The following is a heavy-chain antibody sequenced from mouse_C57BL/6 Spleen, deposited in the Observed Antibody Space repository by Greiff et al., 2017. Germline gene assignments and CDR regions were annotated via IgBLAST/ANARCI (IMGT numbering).Heavy chain of an antibody. J-gene: IGHJ1*03. CDR2: IHPNSGST. Sequence: QVQLQQPGAELVKPGASVKLSCKASGYTFTSYWMHWVKQRPGQGLEWIGMIHPNSGSTNYNEKFKSKATLTVDKSSSTAYMQLSSLTSEDSAVYYCARGGGKVYYGYDGYFDVWGTGTTVTVSS. V-gene: IGHV1-64*01. CDR3: ARGGGKVYYGYDGYFDV. CDR1: GYTFTSYW. D-gene: IGHD2-2*01.